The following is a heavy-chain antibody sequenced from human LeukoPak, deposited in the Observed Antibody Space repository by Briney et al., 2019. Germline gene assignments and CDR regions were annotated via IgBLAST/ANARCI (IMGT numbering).Heavy chain of an antibody. CDR2: IYSGGST. D-gene: IGHD2-21*02. CDR1: GFTFSSYA. Sequence: GSLRVSCAASGFTFSSYAMSWVRQAPGKGLEWVSVIYSGGSTYYADSVKGRFTISRDNSKNTLYLQMNSLRAEDTAVYYCARDPTLAYCGGDCYRVYYYGMDVWGQGTTVTVSS. CDR3: ARDPTLAYCGGDCYRVYYYGMDV. V-gene: IGHV3-66*01. J-gene: IGHJ6*02.